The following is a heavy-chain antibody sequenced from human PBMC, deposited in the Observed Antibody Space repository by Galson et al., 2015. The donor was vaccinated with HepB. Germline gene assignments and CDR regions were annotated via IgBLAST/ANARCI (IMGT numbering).Heavy chain of an antibody. CDR2: IDPSDSYT. V-gene: IGHV5-10-1*01. D-gene: IGHD3-22*01. CDR3: ARHGDYYDSSGRGWDFDY. J-gene: IGHJ4*02. Sequence: QSGAEVKKPGESLRISCKGSGYSFTSYWISWVRQMPGKGLEWMGRIDPSDSYTNYSPSFQGHVTISADKSISTAYLQWSSLKASDTAMYYCARHGDYYDSSGRGWDFDYWGQGTLVAVSS. CDR1: GYSFTSYW.